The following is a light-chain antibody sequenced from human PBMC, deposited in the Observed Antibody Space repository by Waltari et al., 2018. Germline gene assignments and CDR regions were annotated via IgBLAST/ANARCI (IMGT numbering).Light chain of an antibody. CDR3: QQYYTTPIT. CDR1: QSVLYSSNNKNY. Sequence: DIVMTQSPDSLAASLGQRATIHSKSSQSVLYSSNNKNYLAWYQQKPGQPPKLLIYWASTRESGVPDRFSGSGSGTDFTLTISSLQAEDVAVYYCQQYYTTPITFGQGTRLEIK. CDR2: WAS. J-gene: IGKJ5*01. V-gene: IGKV4-1*01.